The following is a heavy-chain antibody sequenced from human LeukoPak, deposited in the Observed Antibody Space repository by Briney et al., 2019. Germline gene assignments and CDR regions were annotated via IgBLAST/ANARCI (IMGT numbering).Heavy chain of an antibody. CDR1: GGSFSGYY. D-gene: IGHD3-10*01. J-gene: IGHJ4*02. CDR3: ARGRDGLIFDY. CDR2: INHSGST. Sequence: PSETLSLTCADYGGSFSGYYWSWIRQPPGKGLEWIGEINHSGSTNYNPSLKSRVTISVDTSKNQFSLKLSSVTAADTAVYYCARGRDGLIFDYWGQGTLITVSS. V-gene: IGHV4-34*01.